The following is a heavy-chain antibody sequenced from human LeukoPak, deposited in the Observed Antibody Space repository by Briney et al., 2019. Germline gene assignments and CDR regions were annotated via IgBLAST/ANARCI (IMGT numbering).Heavy chain of an antibody. CDR3: TRGLFGSGSSSFDY. J-gene: IGHJ4*02. Sequence: GGSLRLSCAASGFTFDGYGMSWVRQAPGKGLEWVSGLNWNGGITGYADSVKGRFTISRDNAKNSLYLQMNSLRAEDTALYYCTRGLFGSGSSSFDYWGQGTLVTVSS. D-gene: IGHD3-10*01. V-gene: IGHV3-20*04. CDR1: GFTFDGYG. CDR2: LNWNGGIT.